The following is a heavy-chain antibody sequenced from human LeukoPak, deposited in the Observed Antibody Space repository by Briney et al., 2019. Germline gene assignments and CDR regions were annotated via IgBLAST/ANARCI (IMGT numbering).Heavy chain of an antibody. CDR1: GYTFTSYY. Sequence: KPGASVKLSCKASGYTFTSYYMHWVRQAPGQGLEWMGIINPSGGSTSYAQKFQGRVTMTRDMSTSTVYMELSSLRSEDTAVYHWARGLWPVGYWGQGTLVTVSS. V-gene: IGHV1-46*01. J-gene: IGHJ4*02. CDR3: ARGLWPVGY. CDR2: INPSGGST. D-gene: IGHD2/OR15-2a*01.